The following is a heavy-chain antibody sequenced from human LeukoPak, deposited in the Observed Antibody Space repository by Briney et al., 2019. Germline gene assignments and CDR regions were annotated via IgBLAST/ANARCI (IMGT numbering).Heavy chain of an antibody. CDR1: GGSFSGYY. CDR3: ARSGYFDY. J-gene: IGHJ4*02. CDR2: INHSGST. V-gene: IGHV4-34*01. Sequence: TSETLSLTCAVYGGSFSGYYWSWIRQPPGKGLEWIGEINHSGSTNYNPSLKSRVTISVDTSKNQFSLKLSSVTAAGTAVYYCARSGYFDYWGQGTLVTVSS.